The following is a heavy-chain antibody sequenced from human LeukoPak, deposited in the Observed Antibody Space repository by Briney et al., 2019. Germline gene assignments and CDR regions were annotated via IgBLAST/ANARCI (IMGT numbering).Heavy chain of an antibody. CDR2: IYYSGST. CDR3: ARAASDFWSGYYYYYMDV. CDR1: GDSVSSGSYY. J-gene: IGHJ6*03. D-gene: IGHD3-3*01. V-gene: IGHV4-61*01. Sequence: SETLSLTCTVSGDSVSSGSYYWSWIRQPPGKGLEWIGYIYYSGSTNYNPSLKSRVTISVDTSKNQFSLRLSSVTAADTAVYYCARAASDFWSGYYYYYMDVWGKGTTVTVSS.